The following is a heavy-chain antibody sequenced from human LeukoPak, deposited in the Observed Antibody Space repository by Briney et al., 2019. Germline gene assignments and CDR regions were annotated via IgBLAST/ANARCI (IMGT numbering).Heavy chain of an antibody. CDR1: GGSFSGYY. Sequence: KPSETLSLTCAVYGGSFSGYYWSWIRQPPGKGLEWIGYIYYSGSTYYNPSLKSRVTISVDTSKNQFSLKLSSVTAADTAVYYCASQRRWWELLSAFDIWGQGTMVTVSS. D-gene: IGHD1-26*01. J-gene: IGHJ3*02. CDR2: IYYSGST. CDR3: ASQRRWWELLSAFDI. V-gene: IGHV4-30-4*08.